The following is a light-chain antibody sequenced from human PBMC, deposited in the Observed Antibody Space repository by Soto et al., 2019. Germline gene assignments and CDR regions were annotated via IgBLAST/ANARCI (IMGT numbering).Light chain of an antibody. CDR3: QQYNNWPIT. CDR2: GAS. V-gene: IGKV3-15*01. CDR1: QSVGSS. J-gene: IGKJ5*01. Sequence: EVVMTQSPATLSVSPGERATLPCRASQSVGSSLAWYQQRPGQAPRLLIYGASTGATGIPARFSGSGSGTEFTLTISSLQSEDFTIYYCQQYNNWPITFGQGTRLEIK.